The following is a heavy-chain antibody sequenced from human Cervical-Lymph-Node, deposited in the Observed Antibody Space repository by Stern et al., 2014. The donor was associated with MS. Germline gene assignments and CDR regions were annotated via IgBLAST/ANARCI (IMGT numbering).Heavy chain of an antibody. J-gene: IGHJ4*02. Sequence: QVQLQQWGAGLLKPSETLSLTCAVYGGSFSGYSWSWIRQPPGKGLEWIGAIHHRGSTHYHPSLTSRVTISVDTSKNQFSLKRSSGTAADAAVYYCARVSCGGDCSPGYFDYWGQGTLVTVSS. CDR2: IHHRGST. CDR3: ARVSCGGDCSPGYFDY. CDR1: GGSFSGYS. V-gene: IGHV4-34*01. D-gene: IGHD2-21*02.